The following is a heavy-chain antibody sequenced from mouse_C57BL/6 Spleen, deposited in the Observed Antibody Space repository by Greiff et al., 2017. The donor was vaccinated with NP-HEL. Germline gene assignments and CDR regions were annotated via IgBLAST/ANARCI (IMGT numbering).Heavy chain of an antibody. CDR2: IRNKANGYTT. V-gene: IGHV7-3*01. Sequence: EVHLVESGGGLVQPGGSLSLSCAASGFTFTDYYMSWVRQPPGKALEWLGFIRNKANGYTTEYSASVKGRFTISRDNSQSILYLQMNALRAEDSATYYCARDDYGSTVFAYWGQGTLVTVSA. J-gene: IGHJ3*01. D-gene: IGHD1-1*01. CDR1: GFTFTDYY. CDR3: ARDDYGSTVFAY.